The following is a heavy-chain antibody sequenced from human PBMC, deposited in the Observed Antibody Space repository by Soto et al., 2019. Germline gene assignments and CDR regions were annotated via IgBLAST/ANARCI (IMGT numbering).Heavy chain of an antibody. J-gene: IGHJ5*02. Sequence: SETLSLTCTVSGGSISSGGYYWSWIRQHPGKGLEWIGYIYYSGSTYYNPSLKSRVTISVDTSKTQFSLKLSSVTAADTAVYSCARVREDCGGDCPSTPHNWFDPWGQGTLVTVSS. D-gene: IGHD2-21*02. CDR1: GGSISSGGYY. CDR2: IYYSGST. V-gene: IGHV4-31*03. CDR3: ARVREDCGGDCPSTPHNWFDP.